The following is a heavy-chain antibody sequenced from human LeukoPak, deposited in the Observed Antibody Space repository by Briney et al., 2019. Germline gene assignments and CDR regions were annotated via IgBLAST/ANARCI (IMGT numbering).Heavy chain of an antibody. CDR1: GYTFTSYG. V-gene: IGHV1-18*01. J-gene: IGHJ4*02. Sequence: ASVKVSCKASGYTFTSYGISWVRQAPGQGLEWMGWISAYNGNTNYAQKLQGRVTMTTDTSTSTAYMELRSLRSDDTAVYYCARGAVSDYVWGSYRPTTQYYFDYWGQGTLVTVSS. CDR3: ARGAVSDYVWGSYRPTTQYYFDY. D-gene: IGHD3-16*02. CDR2: ISAYNGNT.